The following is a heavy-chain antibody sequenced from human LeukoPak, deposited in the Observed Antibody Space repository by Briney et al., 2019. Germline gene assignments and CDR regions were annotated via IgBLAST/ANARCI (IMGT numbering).Heavy chain of an antibody. V-gene: IGHV1-69*13. CDR3: ARDRTVTTGYFDY. Sequence: ASGKVSCKASGGTFSSYAISWVRQAPGQGLEWMGGIIPIFGTANYAQKFQGRVTITADESTSTAYMELSSLRSEDTAVYYCARDRTVTTGYFDYWGQGTLVTVSS. CDR1: GGTFSSYA. D-gene: IGHD4-17*01. J-gene: IGHJ4*02. CDR2: IIPIFGTA.